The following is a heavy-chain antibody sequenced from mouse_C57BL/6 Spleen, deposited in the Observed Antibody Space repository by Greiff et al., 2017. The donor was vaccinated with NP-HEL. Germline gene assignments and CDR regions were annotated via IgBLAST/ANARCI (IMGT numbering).Heavy chain of an antibody. Sequence: QVQLQQPGAELVKPGASVKLSCKASGYTFTSYWMQWVKQRPGQGLEWIGEIDPSDSYTNYNQKFKGKATLTVDTSSSTAYMQLSSLTSEDSAVYYGARTESNYFAYWGQGTLVTVSA. D-gene: IGHD2-5*01. V-gene: IGHV1-50*01. CDR2: IDPSDSYT. J-gene: IGHJ3*01. CDR1: GYTFTSYW. CDR3: ARTESNYFAY.